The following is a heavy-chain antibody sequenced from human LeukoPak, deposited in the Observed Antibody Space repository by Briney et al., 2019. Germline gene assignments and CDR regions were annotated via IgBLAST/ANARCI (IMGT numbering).Heavy chain of an antibody. Sequence: DPSETLSLTCTVSGASISSSSYYWGWIRQPPGKGLEWVGMIYYTGRTHYNPSLKSRVTISADASKNQFSLKLNSVTAADTAVYYCARLQIAMTSGYWFDPWGQGTLVTVSS. D-gene: IGHD5-12*01. V-gene: IGHV4-39*01. CDR3: ARLQIAMTSGYWFDP. CDR2: IYYTGRT. J-gene: IGHJ5*02. CDR1: GASISSSSYY.